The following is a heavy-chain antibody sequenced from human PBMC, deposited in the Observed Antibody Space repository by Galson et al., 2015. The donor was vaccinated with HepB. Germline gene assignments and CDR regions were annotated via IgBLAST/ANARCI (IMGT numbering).Heavy chain of an antibody. CDR1: GYTFTSYG. Sequence: SCKASGYTFTSYGISWVRQAPGQGLEWMGWISAYNGNTNYVQKLQGRVTMTTDTSTSTAYMELRSLRSDDTAVYYCARGWYQQLVLPSDYWGQGTLVTVSS. CDR3: ARGWYQQLVLPSDY. CDR2: ISAYNGNT. V-gene: IGHV1-18*01. J-gene: IGHJ4*02. D-gene: IGHD6-13*01.